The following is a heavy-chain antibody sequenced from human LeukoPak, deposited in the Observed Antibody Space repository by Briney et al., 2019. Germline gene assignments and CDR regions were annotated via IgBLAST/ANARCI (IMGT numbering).Heavy chain of an antibody. CDR2: INPNNGGT. V-gene: IGHV1-2*02. D-gene: IGHD2-15*01. CDR3: ASGPSLGTTHPYFDY. CDR1: GYTFTGYC. J-gene: IGHJ4*02. Sequence: GASVKVSCKVSGYTFTGYCMHWLRQAPGQGLEWMGWINPNNGGTNYAQRFQGRVTMTRDTSISTAYMELSRLRFDDTAVYYCASGPSLGTTHPYFDYWGQGTLVTVSS.